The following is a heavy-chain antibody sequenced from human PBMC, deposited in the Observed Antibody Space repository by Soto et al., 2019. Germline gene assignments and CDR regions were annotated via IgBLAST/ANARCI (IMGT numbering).Heavy chain of an antibody. CDR1: GESISSGGYS. CDR2: IYHSGTT. J-gene: IGHJ3*02. CDR3: ASSVDSSGWHVAFNI. V-gene: IGHV4-30-2*01. Sequence: SETLSLTCSVSGESISSGGYSWSWIRQPPGGGLEWLGYIYHSGTTYSNPSLQSRLTMSVDRSKNEFSLNLNSVTAADTALYYCASSVDSSGWHVAFNIWGRGTLVTVSS. D-gene: IGHD6-19*01.